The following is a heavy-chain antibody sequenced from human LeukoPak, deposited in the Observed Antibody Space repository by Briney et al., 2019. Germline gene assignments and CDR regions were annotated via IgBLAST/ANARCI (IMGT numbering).Heavy chain of an antibody. CDR3: ARYSGYGFDY. CDR1: GGSFSGYY. Sequence: PSETLSLTCAVYGGSFSGYYWSWIRQPPGKGLEWIGEINHSGSTNYNPSLKSRVTISVDTSKNQFSLKLSSVTAANTAVYYCARYSGYGFDYWGQGTLVTVSS. V-gene: IGHV4-34*01. D-gene: IGHD5-12*01. J-gene: IGHJ4*02. CDR2: INHSGST.